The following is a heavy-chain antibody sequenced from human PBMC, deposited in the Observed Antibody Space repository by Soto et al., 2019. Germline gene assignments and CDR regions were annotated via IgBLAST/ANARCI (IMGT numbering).Heavy chain of an antibody. CDR3: TRAGASDWNYVSTSS. CDR2: VSAKSGDT. V-gene: IGHV1-18*04. Sequence: GASVKVSCKASGFSFTSSGFNWVRQAPGQGLEWVGWVSAKSGDTKCVANLQGRVTMTTDTSTNTAYMELRSLTSDDTAVYYCTRAGASDWNYVSTSSWGQGTLVTVSS. D-gene: IGHD1-7*01. J-gene: IGHJ4*02. CDR1: GFSFTSSG.